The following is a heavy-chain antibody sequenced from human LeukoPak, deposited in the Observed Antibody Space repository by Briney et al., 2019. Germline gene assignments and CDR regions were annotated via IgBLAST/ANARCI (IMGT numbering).Heavy chain of an antibody. J-gene: IGHJ4*02. CDR2: ISSSGSTI. CDR1: GFTFSSYE. V-gene: IGHV3-48*03. Sequence: PGGSLRLSCAASGFTFSSYEMNWVRQAPGKGLEWVSYISSSGSTIYYADSVKGRFTIARDNAKNSLYLQMNSLRAEDTAVYYCARERGGGSYQVRVPYDYWGQGTLVTVSS. CDR3: ARERGGGSYQVRVPYDY. D-gene: IGHD1-26*01.